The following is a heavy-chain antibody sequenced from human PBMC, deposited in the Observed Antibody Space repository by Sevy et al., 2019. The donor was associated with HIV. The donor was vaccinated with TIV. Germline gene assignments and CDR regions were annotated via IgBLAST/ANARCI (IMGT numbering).Heavy chain of an antibody. CDR2: ISASGGDT. D-gene: IGHD6-19*01. V-gene: IGHV3-23*01. J-gene: IGHJ4*02. Sequence: GGSLRLSCAASGFTFSRCAMNWVRQAPGKGLEWVSDISASGGDTNYADSVKGRFTISRDNSKNTLYLQMNSLRAEDTAVYYCAKGDSSGWHGHFDYWGQGTLVTVSS. CDR3: AKGDSSGWHGHFDY. CDR1: GFTFSRCA.